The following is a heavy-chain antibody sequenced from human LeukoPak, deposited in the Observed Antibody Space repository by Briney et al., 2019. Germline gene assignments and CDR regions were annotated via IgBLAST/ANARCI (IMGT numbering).Heavy chain of an antibody. CDR1: GGSFSGYY. D-gene: IGHD3-22*01. CDR3: ARGFAYYDSSGYFDY. CDR2: INHSGST. Sequence: SETLSLTCAVYGGSFSGYYWSWIRQPPGKGLEWIGEINHSGSTNYNPSLKSRVTISVDASKKQFSLKLSSVTAADTAVYYCARGFAYYDSSGYFDYWGQGTLVTVSS. V-gene: IGHV4-34*01. J-gene: IGHJ4*02.